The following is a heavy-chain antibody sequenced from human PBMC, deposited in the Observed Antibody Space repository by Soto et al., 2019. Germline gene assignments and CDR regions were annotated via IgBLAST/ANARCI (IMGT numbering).Heavy chain of an antibody. CDR1: GGSVSNNNW. V-gene: IGHV4-4*02. Sequence: QVQLQESGPGLVKPSGTLTLSCAVSGGSVSNNNWWSWVRQSPGKGLEWIGEIHHSGGTSYNPSLASGATLSVDKSKNELSLRLNYVTAADTAGYYCPKNSAYALDYWGLGILVTVSS. D-gene: IGHD5-12*01. J-gene: IGHJ4*02. CDR2: IHHSGGT. CDR3: PKNSAYALDY.